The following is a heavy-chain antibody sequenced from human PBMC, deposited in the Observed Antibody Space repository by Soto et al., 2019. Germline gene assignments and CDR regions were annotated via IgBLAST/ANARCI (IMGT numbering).Heavy chain of an antibody. Sequence: SVKVSCRASGGTFSSYAISWGRQAPGKWLEGMGGIVPILGTANYAHNFKCRVTITADESTSTDYREMSSLRSEHTAVYYCARLRFDYGSGSFYYAMDVWGQGTTVTVSS. CDR1: GGTFSSYA. D-gene: IGHD3-10*01. V-gene: IGHV1-69*13. CDR2: IVPILGTA. CDR3: ARLRFDYGSGSFYYAMDV. J-gene: IGHJ6*02.